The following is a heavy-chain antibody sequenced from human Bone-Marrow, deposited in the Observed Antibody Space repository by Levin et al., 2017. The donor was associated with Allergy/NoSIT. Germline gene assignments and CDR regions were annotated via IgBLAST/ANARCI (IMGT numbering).Heavy chain of an antibody. CDR1: GDSITNIGHY. Sequence: RSSETLSLSCTVSGDSITNIGHYWGRLRQPPGMGREWIGSIFHSGNSDYNPSLKSSVTLSVDTSKNQFSLKLISVTAADADDYYCSRRLGRLLGEYFQRGGQGTLVTVSS. D-gene: IGHD2-21*02. V-gene: IGHV4-39*01. CDR2: IFHSGNS. J-gene: IGHJ1*01. CDR3: SRRLGRLLGEYFQR.